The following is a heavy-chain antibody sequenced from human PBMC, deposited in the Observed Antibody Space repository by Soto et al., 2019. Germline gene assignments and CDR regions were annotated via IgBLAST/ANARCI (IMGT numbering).Heavy chain of an antibody. V-gene: IGHV3-13*01. CDR3: ARAGGDYADSAFDI. CDR1: GFTFSSYD. D-gene: IGHD2-21*02. CDR2: IGTAGDT. J-gene: IGHJ3*02. Sequence: PGGSLRLSCAASGFTFSSYDMHWVRQATGKGLEWVSAIGTAGDTYYPGSVKGRFTISRENAKNSLYLQMNSLRAGDTAVYYCARAGGDYADSAFDIWGQRTMVTVSS.